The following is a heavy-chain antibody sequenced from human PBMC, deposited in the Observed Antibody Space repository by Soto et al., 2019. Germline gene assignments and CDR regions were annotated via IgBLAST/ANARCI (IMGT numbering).Heavy chain of an antibody. CDR1: GFTFSSYA. CDR2: ISYDGSNK. Sequence: GGSLRLSCAASGFTFSSYAMHWVRQAPGKGLEWVAVISYDGSNKYYADSVKGRFTISRDNSKNTLYLQMNSLRAEDTAVYYCARAQIQLEHYYYGMDVWGQGTTVTVSS. CDR3: ARAQIQLEHYYYGMDV. J-gene: IGHJ6*02. D-gene: IGHD2-2*01. V-gene: IGHV3-30-3*01.